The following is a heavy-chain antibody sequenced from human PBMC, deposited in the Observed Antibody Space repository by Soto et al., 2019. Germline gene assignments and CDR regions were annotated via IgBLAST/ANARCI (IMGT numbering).Heavy chain of an antibody. D-gene: IGHD2-15*01. J-gene: IGHJ4*02. V-gene: IGHV3-21*01. CDR2: ISSTTSYI. CDR3: ARVWPRVVHY. CDR1: GFTFSSYS. Sequence: PGGSLTLSCAASGFTFSSYSMNWVRQAPGKGLEWVSSISSTTSYIYYADPVKGRFTISRDNAKNSLYLQMNSLRAEDTAVYYCARVWPRVVHYWGQGTMVTVSS.